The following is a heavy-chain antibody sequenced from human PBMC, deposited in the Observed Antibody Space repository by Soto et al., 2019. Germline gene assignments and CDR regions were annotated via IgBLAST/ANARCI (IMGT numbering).Heavy chain of an antibody. J-gene: IGHJ5*02. CDR3: ARGELGYCSSTSCYGVLFDP. CDR1: GGSFSGYY. D-gene: IGHD2-2*01. Sequence: QVQLQQWGAGLLKPSETLSLTCAVYGGSFSGYYWSWIRQPPGKGLEWIGEINHSGSTNYNPSLKSRVTTSVDSSKNQFSLKLSSVTAADTAVYYCARGELGYCSSTSCYGVLFDPWCQGTLVTVSS. CDR2: INHSGST. V-gene: IGHV4-34*01.